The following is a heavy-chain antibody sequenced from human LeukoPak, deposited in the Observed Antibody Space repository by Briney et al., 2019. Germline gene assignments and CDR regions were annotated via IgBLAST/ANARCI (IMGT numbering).Heavy chain of an antibody. CDR1: GFTFSSYS. V-gene: IGHV3-21*01. D-gene: IGHD1-14*01. CDR2: ISSNSSYI. Sequence: GGSLRLSCAASGFTFSSYSMNWVRQAPGKGLEWVSSISSNSSYIYYADSVKGRFTISRDNAKNSLYLQMNSLRAEDTAVYYCARVWSTGRNDAFDIWGQGTMVTVSS. CDR3: ARVWSTGRNDAFDI. J-gene: IGHJ3*02.